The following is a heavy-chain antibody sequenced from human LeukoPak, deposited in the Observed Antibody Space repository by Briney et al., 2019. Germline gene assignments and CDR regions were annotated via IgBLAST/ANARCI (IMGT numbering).Heavy chain of an antibody. V-gene: IGHV3-23*01. J-gene: IGHJ4*02. Sequence: PGGSLRLSCAVSGFTFSSYAMNWVRQAPGKGLEWVSGFSGSGAGTYYADSVKGRFTISRDNSKNTLYLQMNSLRAEDTAVYYCAKMGREFYTISYYFDYWGQGTLVTVSS. CDR2: FSGSGAGT. CDR1: GFTFSSYA. D-gene: IGHD2/OR15-2a*01. CDR3: AKMGREFYTISYYFDY.